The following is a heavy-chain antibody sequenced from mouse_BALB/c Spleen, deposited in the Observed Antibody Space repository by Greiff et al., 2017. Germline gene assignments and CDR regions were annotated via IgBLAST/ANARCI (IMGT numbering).Heavy chain of an antibody. CDR3: AKGEYLVYFDY. V-gene: IGHV14-3*02. D-gene: IGHD5-1*01. CDR2: IDPANGNT. J-gene: IGHJ2*01. CDR1: GFNIKDTY. Sequence: VQLQQSGAELVKPGASVKLSCTASGFNIKDTYMHWVKQRPEQGLEWIGRIDPANGNTKYDPKFQGKATITADTSSNTAYLQLSSLTSEDTAVYYCAKGEYLVYFDYWGQGTTLTVSS.